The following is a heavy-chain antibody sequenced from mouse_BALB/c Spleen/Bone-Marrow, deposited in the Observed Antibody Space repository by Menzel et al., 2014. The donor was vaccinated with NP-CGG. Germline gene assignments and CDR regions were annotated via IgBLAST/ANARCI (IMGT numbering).Heavy chain of an antibody. CDR1: GFSLTSDG. V-gene: IGHV2-2*02. D-gene: IGHD2-2*01. J-gene: IGHJ4*01. CDR2: MWSGGST. Sequence: VQLQQSGPGLVQPSQSLSIPCTVFGFSLTSDGVHWVRQSPRKGLEWLGVMWSGGSTDYNAAFISRLSISKDNSRSQVFFKMSSLQTNDTAIYYCARNGYYYSMDYWGQGTSVTVSS. CDR3: ARNGYYYSMDY.